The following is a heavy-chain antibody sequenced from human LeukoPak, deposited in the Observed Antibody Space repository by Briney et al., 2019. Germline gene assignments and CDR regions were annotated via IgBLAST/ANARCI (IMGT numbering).Heavy chain of an antibody. CDR1: GFTFSTYE. V-gene: IGHV3-48*03. Sequence: PGGSLRLSCAASGFTFSTYEMNWVRQAPGKGLEWVSYISSSGSPIYYADSVKGRFTISRDNAKNSLYLQMNSLRAEDTAVYYCARGFGNIVVVTPLGGRSYFDYWGQGTLVTVSS. CDR2: ISSSGSPI. CDR3: ARGFGNIVVVTPLGGRSYFDY. D-gene: IGHD2-21*02. J-gene: IGHJ4*02.